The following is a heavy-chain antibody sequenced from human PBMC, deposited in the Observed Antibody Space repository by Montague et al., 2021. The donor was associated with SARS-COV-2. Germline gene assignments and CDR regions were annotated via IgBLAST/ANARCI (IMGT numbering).Heavy chain of an antibody. CDR1: GDSVWSNTAA. CDR3: ARKMDSSFDV. J-gene: IGHJ3*01. V-gene: IGHV6-1*01. CDR2: TNYRSKWTS. D-gene: IGHD2-2*03. Sequence: CAISGDSVWSNTAAWNWIRQSPSGGLEWLGRTNYRSKWTSDCATSVEGRISIDPDASKNQFSLHLDSVTPEDTALYFCARKMDSSFDVWGKGTMVIVSS.